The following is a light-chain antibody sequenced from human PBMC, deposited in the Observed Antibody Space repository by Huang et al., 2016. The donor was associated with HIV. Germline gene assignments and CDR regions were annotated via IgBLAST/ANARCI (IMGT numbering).Light chain of an antibody. CDR1: QSFSSS. CDR3: QQSDSTPYT. Sequence: DIQMTQSPSSLSASVGDRVTISCRSSQSFSSSLNWYQQRPGKAPKLLIYAASSLQSGVPSRFSGSGSGTDFSLTINSLQPEDFATYYCQQSDSTPYTFGQGTKLETK. J-gene: IGKJ2*01. CDR2: AAS. V-gene: IGKV1-39*01.